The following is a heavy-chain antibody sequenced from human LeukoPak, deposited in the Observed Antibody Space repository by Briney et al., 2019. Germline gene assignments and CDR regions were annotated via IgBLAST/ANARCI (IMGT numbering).Heavy chain of an antibody. V-gene: IGHV3-15*01. D-gene: IGHD6-13*01. CDR2: IKSKTDGGTT. CDR3: TTARIAAAGWFDP. Sequence: NAGGSLRLSCAASGFTFSSYWMSWVRQAPGKGLEWVGRIKSKTDGGTTDYAAPVKGRFTISRDDSKNTLYLQMNSLKTEDTAVYYCTTARIAAAGWFDPWGQGTLVTVSS. J-gene: IGHJ5*02. CDR1: GFTFSSYW.